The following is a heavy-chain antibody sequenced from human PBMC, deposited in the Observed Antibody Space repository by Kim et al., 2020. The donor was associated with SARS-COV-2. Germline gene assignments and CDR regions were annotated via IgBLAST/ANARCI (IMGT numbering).Heavy chain of an antibody. CDR2: IYSGGSST. CDR1: GFTFSSYA. CDR3: AKTKNDYGDYVLDY. Sequence: GGSLRLSCAASGFTFSSYAMSGVRQAPGKGLEWVSGIYSGGSSTYYADSVKGRFTISRDNSKNTLYLQMNSLRAEDTSVYYCAKTKNDYGDYVLDYWGQGTLVTVSS. V-gene: IGHV3-23*03. J-gene: IGHJ4*02. D-gene: IGHD4-17*01.